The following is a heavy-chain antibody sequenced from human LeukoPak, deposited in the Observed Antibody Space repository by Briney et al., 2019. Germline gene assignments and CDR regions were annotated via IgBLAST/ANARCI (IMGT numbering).Heavy chain of an antibody. CDR2: ISGSGGST. D-gene: IGHD3-9*01. J-gene: IGHJ5*02. CDR3: ANSLHFDIFTPFDP. Sequence: GGSRRLSWAASGFTFSSYAMSWVRQAPGKGREGGSAISGSGGSTYYADSGKGRFTISRDNSKNTLYLQMNSLRAEDTAVYYCANSLHFDIFTPFDPWGQGTLVTVSS. CDR1: GFTFSSYA. V-gene: IGHV3-23*01.